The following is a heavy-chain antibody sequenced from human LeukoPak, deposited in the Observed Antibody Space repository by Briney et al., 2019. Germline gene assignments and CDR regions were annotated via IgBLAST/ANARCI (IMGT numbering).Heavy chain of an antibody. CDR2: INPNSGGT. CDR1: GYTFTGYY. CDR3: ARAGGQDYYYYYMDV. J-gene: IGHJ6*03. Sequence: ASVKVSCKASGYTFTGYYIHWVRQAPGQGLEWMGWINPNSGGTNYAQKFQGRVTMTRDTSISTAYMELSRLRSDDTAVYYCARAGGQDYYYYYMDVWGKGTTVTISS. D-gene: IGHD2-15*01. V-gene: IGHV1-2*02.